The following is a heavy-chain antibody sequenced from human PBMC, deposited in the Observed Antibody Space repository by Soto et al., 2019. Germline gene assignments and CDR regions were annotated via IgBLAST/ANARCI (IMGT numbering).Heavy chain of an antibody. D-gene: IGHD6-19*01. V-gene: IGHV3-74*01. CDR2: IQSDGSST. J-gene: IGHJ4*02. CDR3: AREKAVAGTTFDY. Sequence: GGSLRLSCAVSGFSLSSYWMHWVRQAPGKRLVWVSRIQSDGSSTNYADSVKGRFTISRDNAKSTLHLQMDSLRVEDTAVYYCAREKAVAGTTFDYWGLGTLVTVSS. CDR1: GFSLSSYW.